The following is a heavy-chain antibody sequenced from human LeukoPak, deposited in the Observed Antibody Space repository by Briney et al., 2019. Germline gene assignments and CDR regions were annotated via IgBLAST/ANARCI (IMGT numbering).Heavy chain of an antibody. V-gene: IGHV4-4*07. D-gene: IGHD3-22*01. Sequence: SETLSLTCTVSGGSISSYYWNWIRQPAGKGLEWIGRIYTSGSTNYNPSLKSRVTMSVDTSKNQFSLKLSSVTAADTAVYYCAGAYYYDSSGYYPPYWYFDLWGRGTLVTVSS. CDR1: GGSISSYY. J-gene: IGHJ2*01. CDR2: IYTSGST. CDR3: AGAYYYDSSGYYPPYWYFDL.